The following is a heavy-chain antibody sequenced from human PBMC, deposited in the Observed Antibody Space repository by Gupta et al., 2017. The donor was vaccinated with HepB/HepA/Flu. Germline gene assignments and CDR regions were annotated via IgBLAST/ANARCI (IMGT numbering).Heavy chain of an antibody. Sequence: QVQLVQSGAGVKKPGASVTVYCRISEDPLTELSLHWVQQPPGKGLQWMGVFDPEDGETVYAQNFQCRVTMTEDPSVDTVYMELGSLSSEDTAVYYCATVGLSEAFDIWGQGTKVTVS. D-gene: IGHD3-16*02. CDR3: ATVGLSEAFDI. V-gene: IGHV1-24*01. CDR1: EDPLTELS. CDR2: FDPEDGET. J-gene: IGHJ3*02.